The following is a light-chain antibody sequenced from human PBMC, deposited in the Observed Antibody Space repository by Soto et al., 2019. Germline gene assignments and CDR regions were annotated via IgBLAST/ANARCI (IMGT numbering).Light chain of an antibody. CDR3: SSYTSTATRV. CDR1: SSDVGGYNY. Sequence: QSVLTQPASVSGSPGQSITISCTGTSSDVGGYNYVSWYQQHPGTAPRLMIYEVSKRPSGVSNRFSGSKSGNTASLTISGLQAEDEADYYCSSYTSTATRVFGGGTKLTVL. CDR2: EVS. J-gene: IGLJ3*02. V-gene: IGLV2-14*01.